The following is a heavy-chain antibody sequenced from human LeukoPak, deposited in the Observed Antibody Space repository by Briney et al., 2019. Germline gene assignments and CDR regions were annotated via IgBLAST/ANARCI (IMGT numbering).Heavy chain of an antibody. Sequence: PGGSLRLSCAASGFTFRSYGMHWVRQAPGKGLVWVSRISSDGTSTTYADSVKGRFTISRDNAKNTLHLQLDSLRAEDTAIYYCASPGWSDALDMWGQGTRVTVSS. D-gene: IGHD2-15*01. CDR3: ASPGWSDALDM. CDR1: GFTFRSYG. CDR2: ISSDGTST. V-gene: IGHV3-74*01. J-gene: IGHJ3*02.